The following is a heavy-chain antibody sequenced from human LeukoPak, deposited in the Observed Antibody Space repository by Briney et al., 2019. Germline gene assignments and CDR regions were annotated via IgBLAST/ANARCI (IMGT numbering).Heavy chain of an antibody. D-gene: IGHD1-1*01. CDR2: IYYSGST. Sequence: SETLSLTCTVSGGSISGSYYYWGWIRQPPGKGLEWIGTIYYSGSTYYNPSLKSRVTISVDTSKNQFSLKLSSVTAPDTAVYYCARHEDRNWYFDHWGQGTLVTVSS. CDR3: ARHEDRNWYFDH. CDR1: GGSISGSYYY. V-gene: IGHV4-39*01. J-gene: IGHJ4*02.